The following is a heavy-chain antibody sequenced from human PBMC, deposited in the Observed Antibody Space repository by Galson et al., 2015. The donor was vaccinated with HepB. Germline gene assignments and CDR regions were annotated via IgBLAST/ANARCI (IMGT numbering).Heavy chain of an antibody. V-gene: IGHV1-69*04. D-gene: IGHD5-18*01. CDR2: IIPILGIA. Sequence: SVKVSCKASGGTFSSYAISWVRQAPGQGLEWMGRIIPILGIANYAQKFQGRVTITADKSTSTAYMELSSLRSEDTAVYYCARVDTAMAPFDYWGQGTLVTVSS. CDR3: ARVDTAMAPFDY. CDR1: GGTFSSYA. J-gene: IGHJ4*02.